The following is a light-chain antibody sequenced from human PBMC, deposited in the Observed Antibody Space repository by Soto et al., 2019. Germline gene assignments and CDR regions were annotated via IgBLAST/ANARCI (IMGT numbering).Light chain of an antibody. V-gene: IGKV1-39*01. Sequence: DIQMTQSPSTLSASVRDRVTITCRASQTISSWLAWFQQRPGKAPKLLIHAASTLQSGAPSTFSGSGYGTDFALTISSLQPEDIATYYCHQTFANPWTFAHGTKVDIK. CDR3: HQTFANPWT. J-gene: IGKJ1*01. CDR1: QTISSW. CDR2: AAS.